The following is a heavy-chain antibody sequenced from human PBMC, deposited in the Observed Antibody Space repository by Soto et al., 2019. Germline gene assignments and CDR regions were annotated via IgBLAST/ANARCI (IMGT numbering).Heavy chain of an antibody. D-gene: IGHD3-10*01. CDR1: GGSSSGYY. CDR2: IYYSGST. Sequence: SLTCTVSGGSSSGYYWSWIRQPPGKGLEWIGYIYYSGSTNYNPSLKSRVTISVDTSKNQFSLKLNSMTAADTAVYYCARHNYGSGSTYFDYWGQGTLVTVSS. CDR3: ARHNYGSGSTYFDY. J-gene: IGHJ4*02. V-gene: IGHV4-59*08.